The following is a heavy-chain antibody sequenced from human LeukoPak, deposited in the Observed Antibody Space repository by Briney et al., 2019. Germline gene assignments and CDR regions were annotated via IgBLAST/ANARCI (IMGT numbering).Heavy chain of an antibody. Sequence: GGSLRLSCAASGFTFDDYGMSWVRQAPGKGLEWVSGINWNGGSTGYADSVKGRFTISRDNAKNSLYLQMNSLRAEDTALYYCARVILEYCTNGVCNYYYYMDVCGKGTTVTVSS. CDR2: INWNGGST. CDR1: GFTFDDYG. D-gene: IGHD2-8*01. V-gene: IGHV3-20*04. J-gene: IGHJ6*03. CDR3: ARVILEYCTNGVCNYYYYMDV.